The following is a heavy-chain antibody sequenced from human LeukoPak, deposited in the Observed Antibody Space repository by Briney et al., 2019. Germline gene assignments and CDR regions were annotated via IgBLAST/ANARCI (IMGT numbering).Heavy chain of an antibody. CDR2: INWNGGST. J-gene: IGHJ4*02. CDR1: GFTVSSNY. Sequence: GGSLRLSCAASGFTVSSNYMSWVRQAPGKGLEWVSGINWNGGSTGYADSVKGRFTISRDNAKNSLYLQMNSLRAEDTALYYCARRDGTTGTTFIDYWGQGTLVTVSS. D-gene: IGHD1-1*01. CDR3: ARRDGTTGTTFIDY. V-gene: IGHV3-20*04.